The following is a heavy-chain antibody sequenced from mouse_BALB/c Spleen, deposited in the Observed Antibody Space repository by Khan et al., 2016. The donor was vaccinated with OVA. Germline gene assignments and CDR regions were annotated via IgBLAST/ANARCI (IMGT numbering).Heavy chain of an antibody. Sequence: VQLKQSGTVLARPGASVRMSCRASGYTFTSYWMHWVKQRPGQGLEWIGGIFPGNDDTTYNQKIKGRAKLTAVTSASTANMELSSLTNEDSAVYYCARAGYGAFAYWGQGTLVTVSA. CDR1: GYTFTSYW. D-gene: IGHD1-1*01. CDR3: ARAGYGAFAY. J-gene: IGHJ3*01. V-gene: IGHV1-5*01. CDR2: IFPGNDDT.